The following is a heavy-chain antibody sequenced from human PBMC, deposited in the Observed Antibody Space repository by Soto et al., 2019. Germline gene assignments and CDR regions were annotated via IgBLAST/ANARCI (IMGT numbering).Heavy chain of an antibody. J-gene: IGHJ6*02. CDR3: ARDSGWFAEFNYYYNGMDV. CDR1: GGSISSGNYY. D-gene: IGHD3-10*01. Sequence: QVQLQESGPGLVKPSQTLSLTCTVSGGSISSGNYYWTWIRQPPGKGLEWIGYIFYSGTTYYNPSLNSRVTISVDTSKNQFSLKLSSVTAADTAVYYWARDSGWFAEFNYYYNGMDVWGQGTTVTVS. CDR2: IFYSGTT. V-gene: IGHV4-30-4*01.